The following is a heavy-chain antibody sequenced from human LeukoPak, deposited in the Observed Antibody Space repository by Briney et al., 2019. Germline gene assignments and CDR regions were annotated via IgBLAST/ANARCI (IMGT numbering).Heavy chain of an antibody. J-gene: IGHJ4*02. CDR2: ISYDGDNK. V-gene: IGHV3-30-3*01. Sequence: GGSLRLSCAASGFTFSSYAMHWVRQAPGKGLEWVAVISYDGDNKYYADSVKGRFTISRDNSKNTLYLQMSTLRAEDTAVYYCASAVCSSTSCYPDYWGQGTLVTVSS. CDR3: ASAVCSSTSCYPDY. CDR1: GFTFSSYA. D-gene: IGHD2-2*01.